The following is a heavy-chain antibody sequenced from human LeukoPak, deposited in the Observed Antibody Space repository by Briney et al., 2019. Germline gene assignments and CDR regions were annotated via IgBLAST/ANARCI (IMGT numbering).Heavy chain of an antibody. V-gene: IGHV1-69*13. J-gene: IGHJ4*02. Sequence: SVKVSCKASGGTFSSYAISWVRQAPGQGLEWMGGIIPIFGTANYAQKFQGRVTITADESTSTAYMELSSLRSEDTAVYYCARDREVGATIFDYWGQGTLVTVSS. D-gene: IGHD1-26*01. CDR3: ARDREVGATIFDY. CDR2: IIPIFGTA. CDR1: GGTFSSYA.